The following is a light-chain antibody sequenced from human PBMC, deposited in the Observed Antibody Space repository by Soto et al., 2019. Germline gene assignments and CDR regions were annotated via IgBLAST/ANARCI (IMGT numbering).Light chain of an antibody. V-gene: IGLV2-11*01. CDR2: DVT. CDR1: SSDVGGYKH. J-gene: IGLJ1*01. Sequence: QSALTQPHSVSGSPGQSVTISCTGTSSDVGGYKHVSWYQHHPGKAPKLIIYDVTERPSGVPDRFSGSRSGNTASLTISGLQAEDEADYYCCSYTGSSSYVFGIGTKLTVL. CDR3: CSYTGSSSYV.